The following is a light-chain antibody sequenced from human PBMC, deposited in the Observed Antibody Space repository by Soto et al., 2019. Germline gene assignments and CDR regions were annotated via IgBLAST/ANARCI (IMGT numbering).Light chain of an antibody. J-gene: IGKJ2*01. V-gene: IGKV3-20*01. CDR2: AAS. CDR3: QRYGDSPQNT. CDR1: QSVNSRF. Sequence: EIVLTQSPGTLSLSPGESATLSCRASQSVNSRFLAWYQHKPGQAPRLLSYAASTRATGIPERFSGSASGTDFFTLTISRLEPEDFAVYYCQRYGDSPQNTFGQGTKLEIK.